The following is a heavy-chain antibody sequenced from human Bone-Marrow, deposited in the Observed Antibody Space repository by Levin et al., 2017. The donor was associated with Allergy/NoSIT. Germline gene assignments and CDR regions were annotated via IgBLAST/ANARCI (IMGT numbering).Heavy chain of an antibody. CDR1: GYTFTRYG. CDR3: ARDGNPPSDFFYYMDV. D-gene: IGHD4-23*01. J-gene: IGHJ6*03. CDR2: INTNTVNP. Sequence: GESLKISCKASGYTFTRYGMNWVRQAPGQGLEWMGWINTNTVNPTYAQGFTGRFVLSLDTSVSAAYLQISSLKAEDTAVYYCARDGNPPSDFFYYMDVWGEGTTVTVS. V-gene: IGHV7-4-1*02.